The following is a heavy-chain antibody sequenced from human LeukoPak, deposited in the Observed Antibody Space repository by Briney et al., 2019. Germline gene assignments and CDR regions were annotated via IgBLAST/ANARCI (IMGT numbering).Heavy chain of an antibody. CDR3: RGGHYSGLER. J-gene: IGHJ4*02. Sequence: GGSLRLSCVASGFTFGDNWMNWVRQAPGKGLEWVASIKKDGSEKYYVDSVKGRFTISRDNVKNSLYLQMNRLRPEDTTVYYCRGGHYSGLERWGRGTLVTVSP. CDR2: IKKDGSEK. D-gene: IGHD3-10*01. V-gene: IGHV3-7*01. CDR1: GFTFGDNW.